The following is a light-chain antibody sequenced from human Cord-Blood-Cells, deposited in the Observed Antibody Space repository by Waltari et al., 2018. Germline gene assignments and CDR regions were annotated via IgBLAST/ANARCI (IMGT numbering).Light chain of an antibody. Sequence: EIVLTQSPGTLSLSSGETATLSCRASQSVSSSYLAWYQQKPGQAPRLLIYGASSRATGIPDRFSGSGSGTDFTLTISRLEPEDFAVYYCQQYGSSLYTFGQGTKLEIK. CDR1: QSVSSSY. CDR3: QQYGSSLYT. J-gene: IGKJ2*01. CDR2: GAS. V-gene: IGKV3-20*01.